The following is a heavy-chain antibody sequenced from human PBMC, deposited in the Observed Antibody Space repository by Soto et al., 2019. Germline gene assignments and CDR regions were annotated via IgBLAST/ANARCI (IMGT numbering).Heavy chain of an antibody. J-gene: IGHJ4*02. CDR1: GFSLSNARMG. V-gene: IGHV2-26*01. CDR2: IFSNDEK. CDR3: ARIGLSESGFDY. Sequence: SGPTLVNPTETLTLTCTVSGFSLSNARMGVSWIRQPPGKALEWLAHIFSNDEKSYSTSLRSRLTISKDTSKSQVVLTMTNMDPVDTATYYCARIGLSESGFDYWGQGTLVTVSS. D-gene: IGHD1-26*01.